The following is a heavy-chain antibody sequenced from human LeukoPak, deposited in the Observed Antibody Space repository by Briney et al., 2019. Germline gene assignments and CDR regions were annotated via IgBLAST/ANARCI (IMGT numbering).Heavy chain of an antibody. CDR1: GFTFSSYA. J-gene: IGHJ3*01. Sequence: GGSLRLSCAASGFTFSSYAMSWVRQAPGKGLEWVSAISGSGGSTYYADSVKGRFTISRDNAKNSLYLQMNSLRAEDTAVYYCAREDSSLGDAFDFWGQGTTVTVSS. V-gene: IGHV3-23*01. CDR2: ISGSGGST. CDR3: AREDSSLGDAFDF. D-gene: IGHD7-27*01.